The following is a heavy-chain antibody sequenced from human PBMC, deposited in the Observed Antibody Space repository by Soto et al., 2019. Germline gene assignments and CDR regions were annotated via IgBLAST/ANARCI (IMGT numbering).Heavy chain of an antibody. CDR1: GGTFSSYA. V-gene: IGHV1-69*13. CDR2: IIPIFGTA. J-gene: IGHJ6*02. Sequence: SVKVSCKASGGTFSSYAISWVRQAPGQGLGWMGGIIPIFGTANYAQKFQGRVTVTADESTSTAYMELSSLRSEDTAVYYCARCICSGGSCYSRGYRYYYYGMDVWGQGTTVTVSS. D-gene: IGHD2-15*01. CDR3: ARCICSGGSCYSRGYRYYYYGMDV.